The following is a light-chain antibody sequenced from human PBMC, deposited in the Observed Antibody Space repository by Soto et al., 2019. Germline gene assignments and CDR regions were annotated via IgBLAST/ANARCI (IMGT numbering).Light chain of an antibody. CDR1: QSVRTN. V-gene: IGKV3-15*01. CDR3: QQYNNWART. Sequence: ISMTQCPATLSVSPGARATLSCRASQSVRTNLVCYQQQPGQAPRRLIYGASTRATGIPARFSGSGSGTEFPLTISSLQTEDVAVGYCQQYNNWARTFGQGTKVEIK. CDR2: GAS. J-gene: IGKJ1*01.